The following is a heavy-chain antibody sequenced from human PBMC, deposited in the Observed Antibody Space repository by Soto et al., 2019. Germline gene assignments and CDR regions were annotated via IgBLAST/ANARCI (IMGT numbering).Heavy chain of an antibody. Sequence: QVQLQESGPGLVRPSQTLSLRCSVSGGSISSAENFWSWVRQPPGKGLEWIGYINYSGNTYLNPSLQSRLAISVDTSNNQFSLRLTSVTAADTAVYYCARASGDSSGYSFDYWGQGTLVTVSS. CDR3: ARASGDSSGYSFDY. D-gene: IGHD3-22*01. J-gene: IGHJ4*02. CDR1: GGSISSAENF. CDR2: INYSGNT. V-gene: IGHV4-30-4*01.